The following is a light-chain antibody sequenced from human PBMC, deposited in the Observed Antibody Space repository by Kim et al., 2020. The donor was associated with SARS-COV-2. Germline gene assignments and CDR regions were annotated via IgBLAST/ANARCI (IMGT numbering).Light chain of an antibody. CDR1: QGISSY. CDR2: AAS. V-gene: IGKV1-8*01. Sequence: ASTGSRVPITCRASQGISSYLAWYQQKPGKAPKLLIYAASTLQSGVPSRFSGSGSGTDFTLTISCLQSEDFATYYCQQYYSYPLTFGGGTKVDIK. J-gene: IGKJ4*01. CDR3: QQYYSYPLT.